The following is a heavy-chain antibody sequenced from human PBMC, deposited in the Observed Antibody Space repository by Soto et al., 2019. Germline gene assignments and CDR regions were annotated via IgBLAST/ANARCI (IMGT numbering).Heavy chain of an antibody. V-gene: IGHV1-2*02. CDR1: GYTFTGYY. CDR2: INPNSGGT. CDR3: ARVLRYFDWLPQGDYYYGMDV. Sequence: GASVKVSCKASGYTFTGYYMHWVRQAPGQGLEWMGWINPNSGGTNYAQKFQGRVTMTRDTSISTAYMELSRLRSDDTAVYYCARVLRYFDWLPQGDYYYGMDVWGQGTTVTVSS. D-gene: IGHD3-9*01. J-gene: IGHJ6*02.